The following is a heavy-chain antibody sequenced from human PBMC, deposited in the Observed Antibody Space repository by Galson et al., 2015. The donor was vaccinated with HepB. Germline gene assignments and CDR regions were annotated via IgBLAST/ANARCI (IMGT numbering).Heavy chain of an antibody. Sequence: SLRLSCAASGFTFNTYGMVWVRQAPGTGLEWVSVINAYSSIKYDAAFVNGRFTISRNNSKNTVYLQMHSLRVEDSAVYYCARLRGRYSFDYWGQGALVTVST. CDR2: INAYSSIK. CDR3: ARLRGRYSFDY. CDR1: GFTFNTYG. D-gene: IGHD1-26*01. J-gene: IGHJ4*02. V-gene: IGHV3-23*01.